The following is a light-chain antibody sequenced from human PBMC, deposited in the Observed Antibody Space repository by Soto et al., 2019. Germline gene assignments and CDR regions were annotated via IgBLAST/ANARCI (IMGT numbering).Light chain of an antibody. Sequence: QSALTQPRSVSGSPGQSVTISCTGTNSYIGNYNYVSWYQQHPGKAPKVMIYDVSKRPSGVPDRFFGSKSGNTTSLTISGLQDEDEADYYCCSYPGSHTWVFGGGTKLTVL. J-gene: IGLJ3*02. V-gene: IGLV2-11*01. CDR2: DVS. CDR1: NSYIGNYNY. CDR3: CSYPGSHTWV.